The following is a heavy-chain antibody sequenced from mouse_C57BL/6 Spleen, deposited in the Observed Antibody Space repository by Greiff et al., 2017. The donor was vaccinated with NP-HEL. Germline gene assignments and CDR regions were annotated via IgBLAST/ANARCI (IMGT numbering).Heavy chain of an antibody. J-gene: IGHJ4*01. CDR2: INPNYGTT. CDR3: ARSGFYYGSRKGDAMDY. Sequence: EVQLQQSGPELVKPGASVKISCKASGYSFTDYNMNWVKQSNGKSLEWIGVINPNYGTTSYNQKFKGKATLTVDQSSSTAYMQLNSLTSEDSAVYYCARSGFYYGSRKGDAMDYWGQGTSVTVSS. V-gene: IGHV1-39*01. CDR1: GYSFTDYN. D-gene: IGHD1-1*01.